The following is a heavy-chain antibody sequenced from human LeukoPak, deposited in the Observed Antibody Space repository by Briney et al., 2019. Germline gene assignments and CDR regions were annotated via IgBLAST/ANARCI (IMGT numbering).Heavy chain of an antibody. J-gene: IGHJ5*02. CDR1: GYTFSNYY. Sequence: ASVKISCKASGYTFSNYYMYWVRQAPGQGFEWMGVVNPSGGCTSYAQTFQARLTMTRDTSTTTVYMELSSLRSEDTAVYYCVRSFGAVLHSRYWIDPWGQGTLVTVSS. CDR3: VRSFGAVLHSRYWIDP. D-gene: IGHD3-10*01. V-gene: IGHV1-46*01. CDR2: VNPSGGCT.